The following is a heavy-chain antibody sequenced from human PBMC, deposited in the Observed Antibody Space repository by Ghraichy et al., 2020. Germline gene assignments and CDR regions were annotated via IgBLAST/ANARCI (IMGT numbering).Heavy chain of an antibody. CDR3: ARMGGYKAPLWY. Sequence: SETLSLTCTVSGASIRTYFWRWIRQPPGKGLEWIGDIFYSGSTNYNPSLKSRVTISVDASNNQFSLNLSSVTAADTAVYYCARMGGYKAPLWYWGQGTLVAGSS. V-gene: IGHV4-59*01. J-gene: IGHJ4*02. CDR1: GASIRTYF. D-gene: IGHD3-10*01. CDR2: IFYSGST.